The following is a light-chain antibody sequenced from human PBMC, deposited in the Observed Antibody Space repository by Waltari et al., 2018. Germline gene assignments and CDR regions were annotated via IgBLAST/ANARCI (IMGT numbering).Light chain of an antibody. CDR1: QDISNY. V-gene: IGKV1-27*01. CDR2: AAS. CDR3: QKYNSAPLT. Sequence: DIQMTQSPSSLSASVGDRVIITCRASQDISNYLAWYQQKPGKVPKLLIYAASTLQSGVPSRFSGSGSGTDFSLTISSLQPEDVATYYCQKYNSAPLTFGVGTKVEIK. J-gene: IGKJ4*01.